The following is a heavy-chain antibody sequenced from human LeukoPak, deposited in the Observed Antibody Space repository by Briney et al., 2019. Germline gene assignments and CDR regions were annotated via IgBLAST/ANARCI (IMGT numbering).Heavy chain of an antibody. CDR1: GGTFSSYA. Sequence: ASVKVSCKASGGTFSSYAISWVRQAPGQGLEWMGGIIPIFGTANYGQKFQGRVTITADESTSTAYMELRSLRSEDAAVYYCAREKYSGYDSLCFDYWGQGTLVTVSS. J-gene: IGHJ4*02. V-gene: IGHV1-69*13. CDR2: IIPIFGTA. D-gene: IGHD5-12*01. CDR3: AREKYSGYDSLCFDY.